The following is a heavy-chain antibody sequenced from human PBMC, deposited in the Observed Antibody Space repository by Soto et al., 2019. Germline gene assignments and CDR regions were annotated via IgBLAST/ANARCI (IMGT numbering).Heavy chain of an antibody. Sequence: QVQLVQSGAEVKKPGASVKVSCKASGYTFTSYDINWVRQATGQGLEWMGWMNPNSGNTGYAQKFQGRVTMTRNTSISTAYMELSSLRSEDTAVYYCAREGYCISTSCYETAGYYYYGMDVWGQGTTVTVSS. CDR2: MNPNSGNT. CDR1: GYTFTSYD. V-gene: IGHV1-8*01. D-gene: IGHD2-2*01. CDR3: AREGYCISTSCYETAGYYYYGMDV. J-gene: IGHJ6*02.